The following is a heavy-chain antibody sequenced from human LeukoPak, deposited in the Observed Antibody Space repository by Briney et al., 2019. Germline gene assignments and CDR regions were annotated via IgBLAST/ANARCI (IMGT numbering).Heavy chain of an antibody. Sequence: SETLSLTCAVYGGSFSGYYWSWIRQPPGKGLEWIGEINHSGSTNYNPSLKSRVTISVDTSKNQFSLKLSSVTAADTAVYYCARGGGVVIEFDYRGQGTLVTVSS. CDR3: ARGGGVVIEFDY. D-gene: IGHD3-3*01. J-gene: IGHJ4*02. CDR2: INHSGST. V-gene: IGHV4-34*01. CDR1: GGSFSGYY.